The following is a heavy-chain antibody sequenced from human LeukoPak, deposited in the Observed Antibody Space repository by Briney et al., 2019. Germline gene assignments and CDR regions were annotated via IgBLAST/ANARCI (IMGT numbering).Heavy chain of an antibody. CDR3: ARACSGGSCYAQQPPFDP. D-gene: IGHD2-15*01. Sequence: SVKVSCKASGYTFTSYGISWVRQAPGQGLEWMRGIIPIFGTANYAQKFQGRVTITADKSTSTAYMELSSLRSEDTAVYYCARACSGGSCYAQQPPFDPWGQGTLVTVSS. CDR1: GYTFTSYG. CDR2: IIPIFGTA. V-gene: IGHV1-69*06. J-gene: IGHJ5*02.